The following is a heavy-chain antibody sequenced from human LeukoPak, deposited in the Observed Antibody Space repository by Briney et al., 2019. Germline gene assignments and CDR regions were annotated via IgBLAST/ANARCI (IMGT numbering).Heavy chain of an antibody. Sequence: GGSLRLSCAASGFTFSSYAMHWVRQAPGKGLEWVAVISYDGSNKYYADSVKGRFTISRDNSKNTLYLQMNSLRAEDTAVYYCARGTAYYFDYWGQGTLVTVSS. CDR1: GFTFSSYA. CDR2: ISYDGSNK. V-gene: IGHV3-30-3*01. CDR3: ARGTAYYFDY. J-gene: IGHJ4*02.